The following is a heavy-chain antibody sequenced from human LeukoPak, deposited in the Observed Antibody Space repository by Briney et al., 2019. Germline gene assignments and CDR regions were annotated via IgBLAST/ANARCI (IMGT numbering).Heavy chain of an antibody. V-gene: IGHV1-18*04. CDR1: GYTFTSYG. CDR3: ARVSGGDIVVVVAATLENWFDP. J-gene: IGHJ5*02. Sequence: ASVKVSCKASGYTFTSYGISWVQQAPGQGLEWMGWISAYNGNTNYAQKLQGRVTMTTDTSTSTAYMELRSLRSDDTAVYYCARVSGGDIVVVVAATLENWFDPWGQGTLVTVSS. D-gene: IGHD2-15*01. CDR2: ISAYNGNT.